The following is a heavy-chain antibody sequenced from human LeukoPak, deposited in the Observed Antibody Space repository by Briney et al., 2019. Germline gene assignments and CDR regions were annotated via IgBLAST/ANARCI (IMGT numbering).Heavy chain of an antibody. CDR1: GFTFDDYA. CDR3: AKSPRQWRYYFDD. Sequence: GGSLRLSCAASGFTFDDYAMHWVRQAPGKGLEWVSLISWDGGSTYYADSVKGRFTISRDNRKNSLYLQMNSLRPEDTALYYCAKSPRQWRYYFDDWGQGTLVTVSS. J-gene: IGHJ4*02. D-gene: IGHD2-8*01. V-gene: IGHV3-43D*03. CDR2: ISWDGGST.